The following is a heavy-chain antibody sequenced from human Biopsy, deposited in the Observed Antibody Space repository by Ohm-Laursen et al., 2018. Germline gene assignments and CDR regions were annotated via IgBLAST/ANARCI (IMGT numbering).Heavy chain of an antibody. J-gene: IGHJ4*02. CDR2: IYYSGNT. CDR1: GGSISDSTYH. D-gene: IGHD3-3*01. Sequence: SETLSLTCSVSGGSISDSTYHWGWIRQSPGKGLEWIGNIYYSGNTDYSPSLKRRVTISVDTSNNQFSLKLRSVTAADTAVYYCARQVDFWSGYVDYWGQGTLVAVSS. CDR3: ARQVDFWSGYVDY. V-gene: IGHV4-39*01.